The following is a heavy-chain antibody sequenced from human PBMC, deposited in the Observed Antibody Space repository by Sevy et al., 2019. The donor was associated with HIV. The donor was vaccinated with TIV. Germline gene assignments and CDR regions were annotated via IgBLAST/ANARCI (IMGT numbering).Heavy chain of an antibody. V-gene: IGHV3-23*01. D-gene: IGHD1-20*01. CDR3: AKDDDNWACGAFDT. Sequence: GGSLRLSCAASGLTFRNYAMNWVRQAPGRGLEWVSGISGSGGSTYYADSVKGRFTISRDNSKNTLYLQMNSLRAEDTVVYYCAKDDDNWACGAFDTWGQGTMVTVSS. CDR1: GLTFRNYA. CDR2: ISGSGGST. J-gene: IGHJ3*02.